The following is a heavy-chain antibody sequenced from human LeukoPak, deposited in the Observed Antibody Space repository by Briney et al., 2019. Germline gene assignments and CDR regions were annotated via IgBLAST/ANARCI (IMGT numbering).Heavy chain of an antibody. D-gene: IGHD3-22*01. CDR1: GFTFSSYA. Sequence: GGSLRLSCAASGFTFSSYAMSWVRQAPGKGLEWVSAISGSGGSTYYADPVKGRFTISRDNSKNTLYLQMNSLRAEDTAVYYCAKERRYYYDSSGYYEFFDYWGQGTLVTVSS. V-gene: IGHV3-23*01. CDR3: AKERRYYYDSSGYYEFFDY. J-gene: IGHJ4*02. CDR2: ISGSGGST.